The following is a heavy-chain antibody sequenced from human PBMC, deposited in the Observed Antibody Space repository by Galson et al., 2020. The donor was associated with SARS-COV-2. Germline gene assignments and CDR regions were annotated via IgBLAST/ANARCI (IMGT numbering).Heavy chain of an antibody. CDR2: IWYDGSNE. V-gene: IGHV3-33*01. J-gene: IGHJ6*02. Sequence: GESPKIPCGASGIPFRSHGMHRVRQAPGKGLEGVAAIWYDGSNEHYAHPKKGRFSISRDNSENTLYLQMNSLRVEDTAVYFCAREGAYSAYDPRSAYYNCGVYVWRQGTTVTVSS. CDR3: AREGAYSAYDPRSAYYNCGVYV. CDR1: GIPFRSHG. D-gene: IGHD5-12*01.